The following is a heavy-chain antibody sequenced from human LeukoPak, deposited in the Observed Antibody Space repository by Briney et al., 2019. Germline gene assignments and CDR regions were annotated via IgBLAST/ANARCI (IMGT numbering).Heavy chain of an antibody. D-gene: IGHD3-16*02. Sequence: VASVKVSCKASGGTFSSYAISWVRQAPGQGLEWMGGIIPIFGTANYAQKFQGRVTITADESTSTAYMELSSLRSEDTAVYYCARDHRTYYDYVWGSYRQFDYWGQGTLVTVSS. J-gene: IGHJ4*02. CDR2: IIPIFGTA. CDR1: GGTFSSYA. CDR3: ARDHRTYYDYVWGSYRQFDY. V-gene: IGHV1-69*13.